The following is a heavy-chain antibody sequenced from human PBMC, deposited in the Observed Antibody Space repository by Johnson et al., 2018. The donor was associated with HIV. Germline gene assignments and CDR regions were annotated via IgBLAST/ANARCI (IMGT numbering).Heavy chain of an antibody. V-gene: IGHV3-30-3*01. J-gene: IGHJ3*02. CDR3: SRCYYDSGGYADAFDI. D-gene: IGHD3-22*01. CDR2: ISYDGSNK. Sequence: QVQLVESGGGVVQPGRSLRLSCAASGFTFSSYAMHWVRQAPGKGLEWVAVISYDGSNKYYVDSVKGRFTISRDNAKSTLYLQMNSLKTEDTAVYYSSRCYYDSGGYADAFDIWGQGTMVTVSS. CDR1: GFTFSSYA.